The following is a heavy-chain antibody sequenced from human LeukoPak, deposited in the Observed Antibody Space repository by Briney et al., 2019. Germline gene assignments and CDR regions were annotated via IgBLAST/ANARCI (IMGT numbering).Heavy chain of an antibody. D-gene: IGHD6-13*01. V-gene: IGHV5-51*01. CDR3: ARLYTNNWYPAGYYHYYYMDV. Sequence: GGGLQISCKGSAYGFTSDWIGWGRPMPGKGRGWRGIIYPGDSDNRYSPSFQGRGTISADNSISTAYLHSSSLKASDTAMYYCARLYTNNWYPAGYYHYYYMDVWGKGTTVTVSS. CDR1: AYGFTSDW. CDR2: IYPGDSDN. J-gene: IGHJ6*03.